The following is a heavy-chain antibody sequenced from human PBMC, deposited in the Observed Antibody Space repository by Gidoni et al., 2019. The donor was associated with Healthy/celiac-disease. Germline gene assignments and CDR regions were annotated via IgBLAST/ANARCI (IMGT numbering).Heavy chain of an antibody. D-gene: IGHD3-3*01. CDR1: GFTCSSYA. CDR3: ARDRYDFWSGYYTGYYYYYMDV. V-gene: IGHV3-30*04. Sequence: QVQLVEAGGGVVQPGRCRRRYCAAAGFTCSSYAMHWVRQAPGKGLEWVAVISYAGSNKYSADSVKGRFTISRDNSKNTLYLHMISLRAEDTAVYYCARDRYDFWSGYYTGYYYYYMDVWGKGTTVTVSS. CDR2: ISYAGSNK. J-gene: IGHJ6*03.